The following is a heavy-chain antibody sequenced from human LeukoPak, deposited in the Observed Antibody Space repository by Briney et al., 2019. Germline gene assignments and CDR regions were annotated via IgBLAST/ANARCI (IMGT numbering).Heavy chain of an antibody. CDR2: IQQDGSER. J-gene: IGHJ4*02. Sequence: GGSLRLSCAASGFTVSSNYMSWVRQAPGKGLEWVANIQQDGSERYYVDSLKGRLTISRDNAKNSLYLQMNSLRAGDTAVYYCARDSRPRGGRGWYNNFDYWGQGTLVTVSS. CDR3: ARDSRPRGGRGWYNNFDY. V-gene: IGHV3-7*01. D-gene: IGHD6-19*01. CDR1: GFTVSSNY.